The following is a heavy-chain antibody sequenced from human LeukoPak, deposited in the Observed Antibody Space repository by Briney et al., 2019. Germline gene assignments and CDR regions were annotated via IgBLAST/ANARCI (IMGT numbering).Heavy chain of an antibody. CDR2: IHYTGST. CDR1: GGSVSNYY. CDR3: ARHVSSSGGPFLY. Sequence: SETLSLTCTVSGGSVSNYYWSWIRQPPGKGLQWIGVIHYTGSTTYNPSLNSRLTILVDTSKNQFSLKLNSVTAADTAMYYCARHVSSSGGPFLYWSQGILVTVSS. J-gene: IGHJ4*02. D-gene: IGHD1-26*01. V-gene: IGHV4-59*08.